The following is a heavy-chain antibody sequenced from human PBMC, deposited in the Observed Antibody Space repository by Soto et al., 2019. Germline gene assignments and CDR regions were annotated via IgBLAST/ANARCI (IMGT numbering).Heavy chain of an antibody. CDR2: INPSGGST. D-gene: IGHD5-18*01. Sequence: QVQLVQSGAEVKKPGASVKVSCKASGYIFTSYYMHWVRQAPGQGLEWMVLINPSGGSTSYAQKFQGRVTMTRDTSTSTVYMELSSLRSEDTAVYYCAREDTANGGAFDIWGQGTLVTVSS. CDR1: GYIFTSYY. CDR3: AREDTANGGAFDI. V-gene: IGHV1-46*01. J-gene: IGHJ3*02.